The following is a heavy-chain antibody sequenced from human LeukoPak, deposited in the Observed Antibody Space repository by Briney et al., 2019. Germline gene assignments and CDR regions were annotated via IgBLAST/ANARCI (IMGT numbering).Heavy chain of an antibody. D-gene: IGHD6-13*01. J-gene: IGHJ5*02. Sequence: ASVKVSCKASGFTFSSYYMHWVRQAPGQGLEWMGIINLSGGGTSYAQKFQGRLTMTRDTTTSTVYMDLGDLTCKDTAVYFCARDLGAAAGKNWFDPWGQGTLVTVSS. CDR2: INLSGGGT. CDR3: ARDLGAAAGKNWFDP. V-gene: IGHV1-46*01. CDR1: GFTFSSYY.